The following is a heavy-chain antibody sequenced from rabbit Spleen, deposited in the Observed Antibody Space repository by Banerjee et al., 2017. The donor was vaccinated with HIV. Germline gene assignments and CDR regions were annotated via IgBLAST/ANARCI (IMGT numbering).Heavy chain of an antibody. CDR2: INAGSGGST. D-gene: IGHD1-1*01. Sequence: QSLEESGGDLVKPGASLTLTCTASGVSFSSSSYMCWVRQAPGKGLEWIACINAGSGGSTYYATWAKGRFIMSRTSSTTVTLQMTSLTAADTATYFCARDLVAVIGWNFNLWGQGTLVTVS. CDR3: ARDLVAVIGWNFNL. V-gene: IGHV1S40*01. CDR1: GVSFSSSSY. J-gene: IGHJ4*01.